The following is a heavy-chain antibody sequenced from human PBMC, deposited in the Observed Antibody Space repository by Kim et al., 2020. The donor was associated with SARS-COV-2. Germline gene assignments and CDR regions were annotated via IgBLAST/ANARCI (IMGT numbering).Heavy chain of an antibody. CDR1: GFSFGGYA. D-gene: IGHD2-21*02. V-gene: IGHV3-23*01. CDR2: ISGSGTTT. Sequence: GGSLRLSCVASGFSFGGYAMSWVRQAPGKGLEWVSGISGSGTTTYYPDFVKARFTISRDNPENTLSLEVGSLRAEDTAVFYCAKHDCGGDCATFFDYWGPGALVTVSS. J-gene: IGHJ4*02. CDR3: AKHDCGGDCATFFDY.